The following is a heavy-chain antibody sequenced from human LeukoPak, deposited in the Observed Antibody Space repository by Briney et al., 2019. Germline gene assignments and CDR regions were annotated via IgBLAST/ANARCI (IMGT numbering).Heavy chain of an antibody. CDR2: ISSSSSYI. CDR3: ARDRGAATGMRGDYYYYGMDV. V-gene: IGHV3-21*01. CDR1: GFTFSSYE. D-gene: IGHD6-13*01. Sequence: GGSLRLSCAASGFTFSSYEMNWVRQAPGKGLEWVSSISSSSSYIYYADSVEGRFTISRDNAKNSLYLQMNSLRAEDTAVYYCARDRGAATGMRGDYYYYGMDVWGQGTTVTVSS. J-gene: IGHJ6*02.